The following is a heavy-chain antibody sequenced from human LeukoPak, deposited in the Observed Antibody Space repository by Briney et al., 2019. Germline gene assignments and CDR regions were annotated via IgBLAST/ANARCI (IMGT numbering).Heavy chain of an antibody. CDR2: IYYSGST. V-gene: IGHV4-59*08. D-gene: IGHD1-26*01. Sequence: SETLSLTRTVSGGSISSYYWSWIRQPPGKGLEWIGYIYYSGSTNYNPSLKSRVAISVDTSKNQFSLKLSSVTAADTAVYYCARYGSYFDYWGQGTLVTVSS. CDR3: ARYGSYFDY. CDR1: GGSISSYY. J-gene: IGHJ4*02.